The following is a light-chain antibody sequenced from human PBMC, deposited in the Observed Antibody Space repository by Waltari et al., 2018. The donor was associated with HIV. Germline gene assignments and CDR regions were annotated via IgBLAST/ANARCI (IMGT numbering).Light chain of an antibody. CDR1: SSDVDGYTF. CDR2: DVF. J-gene: IGLJ3*02. CDR3: CSYAGSRTWV. Sequence: QSALTQPASVSGSPGQSITISCPGTSSDVDGYTFVSWYQQHPGKAPKLIIFDVFKRPSGVSVRFSGSKSGNTASLTISGLQSEDEADYYCCSYAGSRTWVFGGGTKVTVL. V-gene: IGLV2-23*02.